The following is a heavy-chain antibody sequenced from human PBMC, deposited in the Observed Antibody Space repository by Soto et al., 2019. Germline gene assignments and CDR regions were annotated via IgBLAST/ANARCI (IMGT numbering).Heavy chain of an antibody. J-gene: IGHJ6*02. V-gene: IGHV3-23*01. CDR3: ARPVDYYYYGMDV. CDR2: ISGSGGST. CDR1: GFTFSSYA. Sequence: GGSLRLSCAASGFTFSSYAMNWVRQAPGKGLEWVSAISGSGGSTYYADYVKGRFTISRDNSKNTLDLQMNSLRAEDSAVFYCARPVDYYYYGMDVWGQGTTVTVSS.